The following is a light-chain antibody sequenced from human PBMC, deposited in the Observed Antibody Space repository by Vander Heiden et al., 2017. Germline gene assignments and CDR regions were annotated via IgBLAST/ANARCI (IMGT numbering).Light chain of an antibody. J-gene: IGKJ3*01. CDR1: QNFNSW. CDR2: KAS. V-gene: IGKV1-5*03. CDR3: QQYNSYPFT. Sequence: DIQMTQSPSTLSASVGDRVTITCRASQNFNSWLAWYQQKPGKAPKLLIDKASSLESGVPSRFSGSGSETEFTLTITSLQPDDFATYYCQQYNSYPFTFGPGTKVDIK.